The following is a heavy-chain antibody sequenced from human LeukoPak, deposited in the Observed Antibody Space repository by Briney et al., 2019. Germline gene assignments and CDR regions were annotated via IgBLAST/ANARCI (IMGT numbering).Heavy chain of an antibody. CDR2: IKQDGSEK. CDR1: GFTFRSYW. D-gene: IGHD6-13*01. J-gene: IGHJ6*02. Sequence: GGSLRLSCAASGFTFRSYWMSWVRQAPGKGLEWVANIKQDGSEKYYVDSVKGRFTISRDNAKNSLYLQMDSLRAEDTAVFYCAKGLTTIPAYYYYYGMDVWGQGTTVTVSS. CDR3: AKGLTTIPAYYYYYGMDV. V-gene: IGHV3-7*05.